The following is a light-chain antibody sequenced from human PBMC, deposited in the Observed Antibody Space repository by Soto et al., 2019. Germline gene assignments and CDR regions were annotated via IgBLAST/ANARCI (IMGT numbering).Light chain of an antibody. V-gene: IGKV1-27*01. CDR3: HKYNSAPFT. CDR1: QGISNY. Sequence: DIQMTQSPSSLSASVGDRVTITCRASQGISNYLAWYQQKPGKVPKLLIYAASTLQSGVPSRFSGSGSGTDFTLTISSLQPEDVAAYYCHKYNSAPFTFGQGTRLEIK. CDR2: AAS. J-gene: IGKJ5*01.